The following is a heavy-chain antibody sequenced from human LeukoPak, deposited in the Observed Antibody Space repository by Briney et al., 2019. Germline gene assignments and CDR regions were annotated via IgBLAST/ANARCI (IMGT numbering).Heavy chain of an antibody. CDR1: GFTFSSYA. CDR3: AKTRPLDSSSWSHGDY. Sequence: GGSLRLSCAASGFTFSSYAMHWVRQAPGNGLEWVAVISYDGSNKYYAHSVKGRFTITRDNSKNTLYLQMTSLRAEDTAVYYCAKTRPLDSSSWSHGDYWGQGTLVTVSS. CDR2: ISYDGSNK. V-gene: IGHV3-30-3*02. J-gene: IGHJ4*02. D-gene: IGHD6-13*01.